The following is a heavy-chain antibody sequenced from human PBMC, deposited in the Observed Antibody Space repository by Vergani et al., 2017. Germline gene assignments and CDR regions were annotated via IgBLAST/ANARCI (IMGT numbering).Heavy chain of an antibody. CDR2: IWDDGSKK. CDR3: AKDHMSSSWYTRLFDY. J-gene: IGHJ4*02. V-gene: IGHV3-33*06. Sequence: QVQLVESGGGVVQPGTSLRLSCAASGFIFKNHGMQWVRQAPGKGLEWVALIWDDGSKKNYGDSMKGRFTISRDNSKDTLYLQMNSLRAEDTALYYCAKDHMSSSWYTRLFDYWGQGTLVTVSS. D-gene: IGHD6-13*01. CDR1: GFIFKNHG.